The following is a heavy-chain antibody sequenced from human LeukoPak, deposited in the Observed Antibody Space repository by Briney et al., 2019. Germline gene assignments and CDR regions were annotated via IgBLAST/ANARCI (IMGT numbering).Heavy chain of an antibody. D-gene: IGHD2/OR15-2a*01. CDR2: ISSRSDSE. CDR3: ARDSTRILGLFDY. J-gene: IGHJ4*02. V-gene: IGHV3-48*01. CDR1: GFTFGTYG. Sequence: GGSLRLSCASSGFTFGTYGMNWVRQAPEKGLEWVSYISSRSDSENYADSVKGRYTISRDNIRNLLYLQMNSLRAEDTAVYFCARDSTRILGLFDYWGQGTLVTISS.